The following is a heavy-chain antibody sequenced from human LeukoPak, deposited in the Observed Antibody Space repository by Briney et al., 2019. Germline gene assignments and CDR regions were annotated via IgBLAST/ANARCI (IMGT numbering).Heavy chain of an antibody. CDR3: AKGGLYSNYAHFDY. CDR1: GFTFSSYS. V-gene: IGHV3-21*04. CDR2: ISSSSSYI. Sequence: PGGSLRLSCAASGFTFSSYSMNRVRQAPGKGLEWVSSISSSSSYIYYADSVKGRFTISRDNSKNTLYLQMNSLRAEDTAVYYCAKGGLYSNYAHFDYWGQGTLVTVSS. J-gene: IGHJ4*02. D-gene: IGHD4-11*01.